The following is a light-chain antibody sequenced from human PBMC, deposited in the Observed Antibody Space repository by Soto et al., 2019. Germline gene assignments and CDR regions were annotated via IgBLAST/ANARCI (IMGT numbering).Light chain of an antibody. CDR2: GGS. V-gene: IGKV2-28*01. J-gene: IGKJ5*01. Sequence: DIVMTQSPLSLTVTPGEPASISCRSSQALLRSNGYNYFNWYLQRPGQSPHLLIYGGSNVAPGVPDRFSGSGSGTDFTLKISRVEADDVGVYYCMQAVQTPMTFGQGTRLEIK. CDR3: MQAVQTPMT. CDR1: QALLRSNGYNY.